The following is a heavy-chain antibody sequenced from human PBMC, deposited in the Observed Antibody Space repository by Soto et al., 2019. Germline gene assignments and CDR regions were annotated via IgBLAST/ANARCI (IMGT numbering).Heavy chain of an antibody. CDR3: ARDPESPQGNHGLDV. V-gene: IGHV1-2*04. Sequence: GASVKVSCKASGYTFSDYYMHWVRQAPGQGLEWMGWINPKTGGTNYAQKFQDCVTMTRDTSISTAYMELNRLTSDDTAVYYCARDPESPQGNHGLDVWGQGTTVTSP. CDR1: GYTFSDYY. J-gene: IGHJ6*02. CDR2: INPKTGGT. D-gene: IGHD4-4*01.